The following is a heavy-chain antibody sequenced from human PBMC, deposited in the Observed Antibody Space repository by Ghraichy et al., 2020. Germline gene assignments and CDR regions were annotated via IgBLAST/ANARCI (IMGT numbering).Heavy chain of an antibody. CDR1: GGSISISS. J-gene: IGHJ4*02. V-gene: IGHV4-59*08. CDR2: ILYSGST. Sequence: SQTLSLTCTVSGGSISISSWSWIRQPPQKGLEWIGNILYSGSTNYNPSLKSRVTISLDTSKNQFSLRLTSVTAADTAVYYCARLSDSWYADFDFWGPGTLVTVSS. D-gene: IGHD3/OR15-3a*01. CDR3: ARLSDSWYADFDF.